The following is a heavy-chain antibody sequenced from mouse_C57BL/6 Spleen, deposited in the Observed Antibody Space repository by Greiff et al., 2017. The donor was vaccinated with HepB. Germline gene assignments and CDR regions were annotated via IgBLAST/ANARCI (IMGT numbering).Heavy chain of an antibody. CDR1: GFTFSSYA. CDR3: TRGAYSNLWYFDV. Sequence: EVKLVESGEGLVKPGGSLKLSCAASGFTFSSYAMSWVRQTPEKRLEWVAYISSGGDYIYYADTVKGRFTISRDNARNTLYLQMSSLKSEDTAMYYCTRGAYSNLWYFDVWGTGTTVTVSS. D-gene: IGHD2-5*01. CDR2: ISSGGDYI. J-gene: IGHJ1*03. V-gene: IGHV5-9-1*02.